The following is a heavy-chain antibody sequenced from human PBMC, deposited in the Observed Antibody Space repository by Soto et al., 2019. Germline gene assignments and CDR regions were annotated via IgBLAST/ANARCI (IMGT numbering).Heavy chain of an antibody. CDR1: GYTFTSYG. D-gene: IGHD6-13*01. CDR3: AIDGLIALDY. J-gene: IGHJ4*01. CDR2: ISAYNGNT. Sequence: ASMMGSCKDSGYTFTSYGISWVRQEPGQGLERLGWISAYNGNTNYAQKIQGRVTMTTETSTSTADMELGSLRSDDTSVYYGAIDGLIALDYW. V-gene: IGHV1-18*01.